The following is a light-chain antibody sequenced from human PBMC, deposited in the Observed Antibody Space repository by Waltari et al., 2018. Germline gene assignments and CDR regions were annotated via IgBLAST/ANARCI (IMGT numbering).Light chain of an antibody. V-gene: IGKV3D-20*01. J-gene: IGKJ1*01. CDR3: QQYGSSPPT. CDR2: DAS. CDR1: QSVSSSY. Sequence: EIVLTQSPATLYLSPGERATLSCGASQSVSSSYLAWYQQKPGLAPRLLIYDASSRATGIPDRFSGSGSGTDFTLTISRLEPEDFAVYYCQQYGSSPPTFGQGTKVEIK.